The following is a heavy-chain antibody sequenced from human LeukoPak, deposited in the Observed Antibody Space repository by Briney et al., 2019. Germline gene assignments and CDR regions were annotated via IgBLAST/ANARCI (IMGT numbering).Heavy chain of an antibody. CDR1: GYTFTSYG. V-gene: IGHV1-18*01. D-gene: IGHD1-26*01. J-gene: IGHJ4*02. Sequence: ASVKVSCKASGYTFTSYGISWVRQAPGQGLEWMGWISAYNGNTNYAQKLQGRVTMTTHTSTSTAYMELRSLRSADTAVYYCAAVGLGATSVGRVVAYWGQGTLVTVSS. CDR2: ISAYNGNT. CDR3: AAVGLGATSVGRVVAY.